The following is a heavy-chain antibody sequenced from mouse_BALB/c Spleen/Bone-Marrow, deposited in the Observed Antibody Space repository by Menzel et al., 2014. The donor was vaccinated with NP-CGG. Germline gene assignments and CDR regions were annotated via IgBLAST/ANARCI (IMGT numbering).Heavy chain of an antibody. Sequence: EVQVVESGGGLVKPGGSLKLSCAASGFTFSDYYMYWVRQTPEKRLEWVATISDGGSYTYYPDSVKGRFTISRDNAKNNLYLQMSSLKSEDTAMYYCARDGNYYAMVYWGQGTSVTVSS. CDR2: ISDGGSYT. J-gene: IGHJ4*01. D-gene: IGHD2-1*01. CDR1: GFTFSDYY. V-gene: IGHV5-4*02. CDR3: ARDGNYYAMVY.